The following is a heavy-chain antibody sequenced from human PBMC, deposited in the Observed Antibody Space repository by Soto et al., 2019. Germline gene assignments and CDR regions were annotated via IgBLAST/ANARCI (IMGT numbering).Heavy chain of an antibody. CDR1: GNSGTNLT. D-gene: IGHD1-26*01. Sequence: SEKVCCRVPGNSGTNLTIDMSRRAPGKGLEWMGRSAPEEGEPIHAQKFQGRVSMTEDPSTDTAYMELTSLRSEDTAVYFCAADRKIVGTIGAFDFWGQGTMVTVSS. V-gene: IGHV1-24*01. CDR3: AADRKIVGTIGAFDF. J-gene: IGHJ4*02. CDR2: SAPEEGEP.